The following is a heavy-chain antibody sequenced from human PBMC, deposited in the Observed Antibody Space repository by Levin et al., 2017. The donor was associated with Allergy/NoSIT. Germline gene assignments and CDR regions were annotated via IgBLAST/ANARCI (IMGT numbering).Heavy chain of an antibody. V-gene: IGHV3-23*01. CDR3: AKAPGSISSYDS. Sequence: PGESLKISCAASGFTFSSHAMSWVRQAPGKGLEWVSSITGSGGSTYYADSVKGRFTISRDNSKNMLYLQVNSLRDEDTAVYFCAKAPGSISSYDSWGQGTLV. CDR2: ITGSGGST. J-gene: IGHJ4*02. D-gene: IGHD4-11*01. CDR1: GFTFSSHA.